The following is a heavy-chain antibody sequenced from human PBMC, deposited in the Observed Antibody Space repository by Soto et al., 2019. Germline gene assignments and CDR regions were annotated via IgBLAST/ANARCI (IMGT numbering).Heavy chain of an antibody. D-gene: IGHD6-19*01. CDR1: GYSFTSYW. CDR2: IDPSDSYT. CDR3: ASSYSSGWSGNYYYYYGMDV. Sequence: GESLKISCKGSGYSFTSYWISWVRQMPGKGLEWMGRIDPSDSYTNYSPSFQGHVTISADKSISTAHLQWSSLKASDTAMYYCASSYSSGWSGNYYYYYGMDVWGQGTTVTVSS. V-gene: IGHV5-10-1*01. J-gene: IGHJ6*02.